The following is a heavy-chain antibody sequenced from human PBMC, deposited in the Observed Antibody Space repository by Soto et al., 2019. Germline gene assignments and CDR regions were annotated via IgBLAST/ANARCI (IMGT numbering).Heavy chain of an antibody. CDR1: GGSMRSYY. CDR2: IYSRGDT. J-gene: IGHJ6*02. Sequence: PSETLSLTCSVSGGSMRSYYWNWLRQPAGKGLEWIGRIYSRGDTNYNPSVKSRVTMSVDTSKNEFSLRLNSVTAADTAVYYCAGIGEDVYYGMDVWGQGTTVTASS. D-gene: IGHD2-21*01. CDR3: AGIGEDVYYGMDV. V-gene: IGHV4-4*07.